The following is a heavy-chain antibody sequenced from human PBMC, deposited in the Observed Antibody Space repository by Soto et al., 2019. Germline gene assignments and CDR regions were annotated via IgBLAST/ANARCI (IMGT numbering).Heavy chain of an antibody. V-gene: IGHV3-30-3*01. D-gene: IGHD6-19*01. CDR1: GFTFSSYA. CDR2: ISYDGSNK. J-gene: IGHJ4*02. CDR3: ARDFGLKFFGSGWYGYFDY. Sequence: QVQLVESGGGVVQPGRSLRLSCAASGFTFSSYAMHWVRQAPGKGLEWVAVISYDGSNKYYADSVKGRFTISRDNSKNTLYLQMNSLRAEDTAVYYCARDFGLKFFGSGWYGYFDYWGQGTLVTVSS.